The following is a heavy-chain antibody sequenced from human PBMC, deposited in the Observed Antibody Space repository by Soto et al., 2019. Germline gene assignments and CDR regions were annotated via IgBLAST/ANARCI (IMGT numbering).Heavy chain of an antibody. Sequence: GSLRLSCAASGFTFSNYAMNWVRQAPGKGLEWVSCISGTSGTTYYADSVKGRFTLSRDNGDNSVYLQMNSLRAEDTAVYYCARGTRGDLDHWGQGTLVTVSS. D-gene: IGHD1-7*01. J-gene: IGHJ4*02. V-gene: IGHV3-48*04. CDR3: ARGTRGDLDH. CDR1: GFTFSNYA. CDR2: ISGTSGTT.